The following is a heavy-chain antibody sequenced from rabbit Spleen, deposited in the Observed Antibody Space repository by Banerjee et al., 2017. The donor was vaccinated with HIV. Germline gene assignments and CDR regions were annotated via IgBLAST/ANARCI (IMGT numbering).Heavy chain of an antibody. Sequence: QEQLVESGGGLVQPEGSLTLTCKASGFDFGNNGMCWVRQAPGKGLEWIGYIDPVFRSAYYASWVNGRFSISRENTQNTVYLQLNSLTAADTATYFCVREVAAKFSLWGQGTLVTVS. V-gene: IGHV1S47*01. CDR3: VREVAAKFSL. J-gene: IGHJ4*01. D-gene: IGHD4-1*01. CDR1: GFDFGNNG. CDR2: IDPVFRSA.